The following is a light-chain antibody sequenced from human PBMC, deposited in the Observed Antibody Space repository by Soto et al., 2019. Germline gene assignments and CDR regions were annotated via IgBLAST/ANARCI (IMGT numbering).Light chain of an antibody. Sequence: DIVMTQSPDSLSVSPGERATINCKSSQPVFHSFYNKDFLAWYQQKPVQPPKLLFYWASTRESGVPARFSGGGSGTDFSVTLGSLQPEDVAVYYCQQYYSSLTFGQGTKLEIK. J-gene: IGKJ2*01. CDR1: QPVFHSFYNKDF. V-gene: IGKV4-1*01. CDR2: WAS. CDR3: QQYYSSLT.